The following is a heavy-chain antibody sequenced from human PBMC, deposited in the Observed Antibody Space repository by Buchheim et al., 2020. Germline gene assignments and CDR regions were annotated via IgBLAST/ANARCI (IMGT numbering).Heavy chain of an antibody. Sequence: QVQLVQSGAEVKKPGASVKVSCKASGYTFTSYYMHWVRQAPGQGLEWMGIINPSGGSTSYAQKFQGRVTMTRETSTRQVDMELSSLRSEDTAVYYCTSWRTGPPFDPWGQGTL. D-gene: IGHD1-1*01. CDR2: INPSGGST. CDR3: TSWRTGPPFDP. V-gene: IGHV1-46*01. CDR1: GYTFTSYY. J-gene: IGHJ5*02.